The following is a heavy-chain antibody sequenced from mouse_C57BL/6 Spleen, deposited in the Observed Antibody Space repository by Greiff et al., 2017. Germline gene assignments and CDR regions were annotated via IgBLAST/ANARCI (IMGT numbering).Heavy chain of an antibody. CDR3: ARSDDSSYWYFDV. J-gene: IGHJ1*03. V-gene: IGHV1-18*01. CDR2: INPNNGGT. CDR1: GYTFTDYN. Sequence: VQLQQSGPELVKPGASVKIPCKASGYTFTDYNMDWVKQSHGKSLEWIGDINPNNGGTIYNQKFKGKATLTVDKSSSTAYMELRSLTSEDTAVYYCARSDDSSYWYFDVWGTGTTVTVSS. D-gene: IGHD2-4*01.